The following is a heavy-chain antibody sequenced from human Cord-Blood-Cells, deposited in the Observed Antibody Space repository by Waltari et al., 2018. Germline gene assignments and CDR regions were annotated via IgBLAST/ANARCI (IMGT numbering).Heavy chain of an antibody. V-gene: IGHV1-8*03. CDR3: ARGPPAYCGGDCYSDAFDI. J-gene: IGHJ3*02. D-gene: IGHD2-21*01. Sequence: QVQLVQAGAEVKKPGASVKVSCQASGYTLPSSDIHWVRQATGQGIEWMGWMNPNSGNTGYAQKFQGRVTITRNTSISTAYMELSSLRSEDTAVYYCARGPPAYCGGDCYSDAFDIWGQGTMVTVSS. CDR1: GYTLPSSD. CDR2: MNPNSGNT.